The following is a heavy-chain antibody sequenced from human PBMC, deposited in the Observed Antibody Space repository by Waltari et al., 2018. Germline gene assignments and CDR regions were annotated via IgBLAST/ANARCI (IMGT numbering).Heavy chain of an antibody. D-gene: IGHD3-22*01. V-gene: IGHV5-51*01. J-gene: IGHJ6*02. CDR3: ARRGYYDSSGYYYYYGMDV. Sequence: EYMGIIYPGDSDTRYSPSFQGQVTISADKSISTAYLQWSSLKASDTAMYYCARRGYYDSSGYYYYYGMDVWGQGTTVTVSS. CDR2: IYPGDSDT.